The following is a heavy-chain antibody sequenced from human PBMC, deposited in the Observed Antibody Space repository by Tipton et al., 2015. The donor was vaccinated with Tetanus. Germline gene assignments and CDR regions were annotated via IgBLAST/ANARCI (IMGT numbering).Heavy chain of an antibody. J-gene: IGHJ4*02. D-gene: IGHD2-8*01. CDR2: IYPGDSDT. Sequence: QLVQSGGEVKKPGESLKISCKGSGYIFNNYWIEWVRQKPGKGLEWMGIIYPGDSDTRYSPSFQGQVTISVDKSINTAYLQWSSLKASDTSMFYCARAHCTDGVCNFDFWGQGALVTVAS. V-gene: IGHV5-51*01. CDR1: GYIFNNYW. CDR3: ARAHCTDGVCNFDF.